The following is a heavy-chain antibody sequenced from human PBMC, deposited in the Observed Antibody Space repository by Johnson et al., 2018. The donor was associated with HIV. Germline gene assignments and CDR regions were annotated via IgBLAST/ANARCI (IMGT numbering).Heavy chain of an antibody. CDR1: GFPFSNYG. V-gene: IGHV3-30*02. J-gene: IGHJ3*02. Sequence: QVQLVESGGGVVQPGGSLRLSCAASGFPFSNYGMHWVRQAPGKGLEWVAFIRFDGSNKYYVDSVTGRFPISRDSSKNTLYLQMNSLRPEDTAVYYCAKHNGLDSSWPFDAFDIWGQGTRVTVSS. CDR3: AKHNGLDSSWPFDAFDI. D-gene: IGHD6-13*01. CDR2: IRFDGSNK.